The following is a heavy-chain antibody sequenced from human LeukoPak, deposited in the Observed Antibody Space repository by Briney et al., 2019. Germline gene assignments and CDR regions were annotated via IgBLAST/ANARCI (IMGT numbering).Heavy chain of an antibody. CDR3: AGSLYYYGSGSYYDY. Sequence: ASVKVSCKASGYTFKSYGISWVRQAPGQGLEWMGWISAYNGNTNYAQKLQGRVTMTTDTSTSTAYMELRSLRSDDTAVYYCAGSLYYYGSGSYYDYWGQGTLVTVSS. D-gene: IGHD3-10*01. CDR2: ISAYNGNT. CDR1: GYTFKSYG. J-gene: IGHJ4*02. V-gene: IGHV1-18*01.